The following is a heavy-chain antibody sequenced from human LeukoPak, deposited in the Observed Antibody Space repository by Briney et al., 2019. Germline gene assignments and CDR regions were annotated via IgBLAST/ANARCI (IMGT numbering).Heavy chain of an antibody. CDR1: GYTFTGYY. J-gene: IGHJ4*02. CDR2: INPNSGGT. V-gene: IGHV1-2*02. Sequence: ASVKVSCKASGYTFTGYYMHWVRQAPGQGLEWMGWINPNSGGTNYAQKFQGRVTMTRDTSISTAYMELSRLRSDDTAVYYCANSITFGDVVLGYWGQGTLVTVSS. D-gene: IGHD3-16*01. CDR3: ANSITFGDVVLGY.